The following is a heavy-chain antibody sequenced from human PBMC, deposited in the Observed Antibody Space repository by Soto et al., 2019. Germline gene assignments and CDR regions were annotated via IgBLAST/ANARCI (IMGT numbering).Heavy chain of an antibody. V-gene: IGHV1-3*01. CDR1: GYTFTNFA. J-gene: IGHJ4*02. D-gene: IGHD6-19*01. Sequence: ASVKVSFKASGYTFTNFAMHWVRQAPGQKLEWMGWINAGNGDTKYPQNFQGRVTFTRDTSATTAYMELSSLRSEDTAVYYCARGNSGRYDIPLFWGQGTLVTVSS. CDR3: ARGNSGRYDIPLF. CDR2: INAGNGDT.